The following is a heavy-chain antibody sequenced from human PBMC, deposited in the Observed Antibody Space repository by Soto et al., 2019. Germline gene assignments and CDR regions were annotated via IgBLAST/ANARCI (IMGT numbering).Heavy chain of an antibody. CDR3: ARRGTAVFHQDWFDP. V-gene: IGHV1-3*01. CDR2: INVDDGNR. CDR1: GDTFTRVA. J-gene: IGHJ5*02. D-gene: IGHD2-21*02. Sequence: GASVKVSCKASGDTFTRVALHWVLQAPGQRLEWMGWINVDDGNRKYSQKFQGRVTISRDTSASTAYMELSSLRCEATAVYYRARRGTAVFHQDWFDPWGQAVPVTVSS.